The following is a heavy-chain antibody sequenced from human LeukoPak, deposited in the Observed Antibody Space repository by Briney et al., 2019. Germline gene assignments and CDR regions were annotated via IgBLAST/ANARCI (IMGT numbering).Heavy chain of an antibody. CDR3: ARAYSSSWYWFDP. CDR1: GGSISSYY. D-gene: IGHD6-13*01. Sequence: PSETLSLTCTVSGGSISSYYWTWIRQPPGKGLEWIGYIYYSGSTNYNPSLKSRVTISVDTSKNQFSLKLSSVTAADTAVYYCARAYSSSWYWFDPWGRGTLVTVSS. CDR2: IYYSGST. V-gene: IGHV4-59*01. J-gene: IGHJ5*02.